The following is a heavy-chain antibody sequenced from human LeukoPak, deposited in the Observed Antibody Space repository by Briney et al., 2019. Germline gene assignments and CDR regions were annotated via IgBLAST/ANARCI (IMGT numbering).Heavy chain of an antibody. CDR2: ITVESTRT. D-gene: IGHD3-10*01. J-gene: IGHJ4*02. CDR3: AKDLPEYLDGSESPPS. CDR1: GFRFSNYA. Sequence: GGSLRLSCAASGFRFSNYAMKWVRQAPGKGLEWVSYITVESTRTYYADSVRDRFTISRDNSKNTLFLQMNRLRAEDSAIYYCAKDLPEYLDGSESPPSWGQGTLVIVS. V-gene: IGHV3-23*01.